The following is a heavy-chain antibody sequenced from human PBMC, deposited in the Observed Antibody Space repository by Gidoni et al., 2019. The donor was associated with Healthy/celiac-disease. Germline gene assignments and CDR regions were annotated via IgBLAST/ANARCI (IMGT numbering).Heavy chain of an antibody. V-gene: IGHV4-34*01. Sequence: QVQLQQWGAGLLKPSETLSLTCAVYGGSFSGYYWSWIRQPPGKGLEWIGEINHSGSTNYNPSLKSRVTISVDTSKNQFSLKLSSVTAADTAVYYCAIYSSSWRSWGFDPWGQGTLVTVSS. D-gene: IGHD6-13*01. CDR2: INHSGST. CDR1: GGSFSGYY. J-gene: IGHJ5*02. CDR3: AIYSSSWRSWGFDP.